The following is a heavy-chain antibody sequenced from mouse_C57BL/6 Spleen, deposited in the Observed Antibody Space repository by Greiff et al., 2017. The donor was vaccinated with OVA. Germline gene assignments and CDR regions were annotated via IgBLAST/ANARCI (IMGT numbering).Heavy chain of an antibody. CDR3: ARYYGSSPWFAY. D-gene: IGHD1-1*01. V-gene: IGHV1-50*01. Sequence: QVQLQQPGAELVKPGASVKLSCKASGYTFTSYWMQWVKQRPGQGLEWIGEIDPSDSHTKYNQKLTGTTTLTVETAYRTAYMQLSSLTTEDSAVYYCARYYGSSPWFAYWGQGTLVTVSA. CDR2: IDPSDSHT. CDR1: GYTFTSYW. J-gene: IGHJ3*01.